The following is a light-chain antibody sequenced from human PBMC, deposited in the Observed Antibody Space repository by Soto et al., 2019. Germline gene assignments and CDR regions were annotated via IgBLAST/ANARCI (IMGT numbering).Light chain of an antibody. CDR2: GNS. CDR1: SSNIGAGYD. Sequence: SVLTRPPSVSGAPGQRVTISCTGSSSNIGAGYDVHWYQQLPGTAPKLLIYGNSNRPSGVPDRFSGSKSGTSASLAITGLQAEDEADYYCQSYDSSLSALFGTGTKVTVL. J-gene: IGLJ1*01. CDR3: QSYDSSLSAL. V-gene: IGLV1-40*01.